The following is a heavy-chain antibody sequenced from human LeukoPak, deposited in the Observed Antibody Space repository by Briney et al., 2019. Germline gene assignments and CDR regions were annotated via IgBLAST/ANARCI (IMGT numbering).Heavy chain of an antibody. CDR3: ASSRDGYNPIDY. J-gene: IGHJ4*02. D-gene: IGHD5-24*01. Sequence: GSLRLSCAASGFTFSTYSMNWVRQAPGKGLEWVSSISSTSSYMDYADSVKGRFTISRDNAKDSLYLQMNSLRAEDTAVYYCASSRDGYNPIDYWGQGTLVIVSS. V-gene: IGHV3-21*01. CDR2: ISSTSSYM. CDR1: GFTFSTYS.